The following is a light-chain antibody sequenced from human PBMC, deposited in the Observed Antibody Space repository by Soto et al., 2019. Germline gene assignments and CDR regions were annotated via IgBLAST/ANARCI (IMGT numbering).Light chain of an antibody. CDR2: GNC. J-gene: IGLJ2*01. CDR1: SSNIGAGCD. Sequence: SVLTQPPSVSGAPGQRVTISCTGSSSNIGAGCDVHWYQQLPGTAPKLLIYGNCNRPSGVPDRFSGSKSVTSASLAITGIQSEDEADYYCQSYDSSLTALFGGGTKLTVL. V-gene: IGLV1-40*01. CDR3: QSYDSSLTAL.